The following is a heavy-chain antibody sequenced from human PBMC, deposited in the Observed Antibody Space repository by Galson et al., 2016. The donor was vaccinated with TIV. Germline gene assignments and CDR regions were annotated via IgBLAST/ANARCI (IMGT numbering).Heavy chain of an antibody. CDR3: AISSRRDRCCHTNWFDP. CDR1: GDTFNSYA. J-gene: IGHJ5*02. CDR2: ALPMFGTT. D-gene: IGHD1-14*01. Sequence: SVKVSCKASGDTFNSYAINWVRQAPGQGLERVGRALPMFGTTNYAEEFQDRVTITADESMSTAYMELSSLTSDDTAVYYCAISSRRDRCCHTNWFDPQGQGTLVTVSS. V-gene: IGHV1-69*13.